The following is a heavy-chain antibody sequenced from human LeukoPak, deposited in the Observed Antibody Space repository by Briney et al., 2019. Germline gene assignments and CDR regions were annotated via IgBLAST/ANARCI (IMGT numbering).Heavy chain of an antibody. V-gene: IGHV1-2*04. D-gene: IGHD3-3*01. CDR1: GYTFTFYY. J-gene: IGHJ5*02. Sequence: ASVKVSCKASGYTFTFYYMHWMRHAPGQGIERMGWTNPNSSGTTYAQKFEGWVTMTRDTSISPAYIELSSLRSEDTAVYYCAMAAIFGVVAPLHRPYNWFDPWGQGTLVTVSS. CDR2: TNPNSSGT. CDR3: AMAAIFGVVAPLHRPYNWFDP.